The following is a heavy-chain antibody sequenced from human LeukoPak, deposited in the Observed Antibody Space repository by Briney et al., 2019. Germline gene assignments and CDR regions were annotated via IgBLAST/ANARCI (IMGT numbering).Heavy chain of an antibody. J-gene: IGHJ4*02. CDR2: MSPNSGNT. CDR3: ARGRCSSTSCPPGY. V-gene: IGHV1-8*03. D-gene: IGHD2-2*01. Sequence: GASVKVSCKASGYTFTSYGISWVRQAPGQGLEWMGWMSPNSGNTGYAQKFQGRVTITRNTSISTAYMELSSLRSEDTAVYYCARGRCSSTSCPPGYWGQGTLVTVSS. CDR1: GYTFTSYG.